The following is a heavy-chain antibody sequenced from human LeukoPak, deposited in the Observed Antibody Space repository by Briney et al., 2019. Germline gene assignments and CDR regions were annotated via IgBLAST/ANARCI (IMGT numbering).Heavy chain of an antibody. CDR3: ARGQLVPDNWFDP. V-gene: IGHV4-59*01. CDR2: IYYTGST. CDR1: GGSISRYY. Sequence: PSETLSLTCTVPGGSISRYYWSWIRQPPGKGLEWIGYIYYTGSTNYNPSLKSRVTISVDTSKNQFSLKLSSVTPADTAVYYCARGQLVPDNWFDPWGQGTLVTVSS. J-gene: IGHJ5*02. D-gene: IGHD6-13*01.